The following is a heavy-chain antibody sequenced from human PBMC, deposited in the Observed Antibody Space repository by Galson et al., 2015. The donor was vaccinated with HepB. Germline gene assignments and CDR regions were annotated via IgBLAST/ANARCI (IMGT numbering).Heavy chain of an antibody. CDR1: GFTVSSNY. Sequence: SLRLSCAASGFTVSSNYMRWVRQAPGKGLEWVSVIYSGGNTYYTDSVKCRFTISRANPKNTLYLQMNSLRADDTAVYYCASEGARGAYGDYLRYWGQGTLVTVSS. D-gene: IGHD4-17*01. V-gene: IGHV3-53*01. CDR3: ASEGARGAYGDYLRY. J-gene: IGHJ4*02. CDR2: IYSGGNT.